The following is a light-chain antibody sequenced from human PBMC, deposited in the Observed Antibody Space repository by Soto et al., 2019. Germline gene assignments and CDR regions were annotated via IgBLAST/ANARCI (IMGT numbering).Light chain of an antibody. J-gene: IGKJ1*01. CDR1: QSVSSN. CDR2: GAS. Sequence: ILMTQSPATLSVSPGERATLSCRASQSVSSNLAWYQQKPGQGPRLLIYGASTRATGIPARFSGSGSGTEFTLTISSLQSEDFAVYFCQQYNDWPRTFVQGTKV. CDR3: QQYNDWPRT. V-gene: IGKV3-15*01.